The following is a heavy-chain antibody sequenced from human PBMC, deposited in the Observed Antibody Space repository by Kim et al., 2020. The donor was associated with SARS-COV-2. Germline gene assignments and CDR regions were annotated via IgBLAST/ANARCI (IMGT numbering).Heavy chain of an antibody. Sequence: SETLSLTCTVSGGSISSYYWSWIRQPPGKGLEWIGYIYYSGSTNYNPPLKSRVTISVDTSKNQFSLKLSSVTAADTAVYYCARGNSSFYYYYGMDVWGQG. CDR2: IYYSGST. V-gene: IGHV4-59*01. CDR1: GGSISSYY. CDR3: ARGNSSFYYYYGMDV. J-gene: IGHJ6*02. D-gene: IGHD6-13*01.